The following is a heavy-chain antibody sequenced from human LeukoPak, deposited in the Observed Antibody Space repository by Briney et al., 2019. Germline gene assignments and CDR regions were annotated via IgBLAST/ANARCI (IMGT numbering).Heavy chain of an antibody. J-gene: IGHJ6*02. D-gene: IGHD2-8*01. CDR1: GFTFSSYA. Sequence: QPGGSLRLSCAASGFTFSSYAMHWVCQAPGKGLEWVAVISYDGSNKYYADSVKGRFTISRDNSKNTLYLQMNSLRAEDTAVYYCARDPPVMVYAIREYYYGMDVWGQGTTVTVSS. V-gene: IGHV3-30-3*01. CDR2: ISYDGSNK. CDR3: ARDPPVMVYAIREYYYGMDV.